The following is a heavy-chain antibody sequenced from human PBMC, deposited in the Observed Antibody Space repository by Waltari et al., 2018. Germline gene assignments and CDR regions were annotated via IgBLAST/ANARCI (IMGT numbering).Heavy chain of an antibody. CDR1: GFTVSSNY. CDR3: ARDTYYYGMDF. V-gene: IGHV3-53*01. Sequence: EVQLVESGGGLIQPGGSLRLSCAASGFTVSSNYMSWVRQAPGKGLEWVSIMYSGGSTYYADAVKGRFTISRDNSKNTLYLQMNSLRADDTAVYYCARDTYYYGMDFWGQGTTVTVSS. CDR2: MYSGGST. J-gene: IGHJ6*02.